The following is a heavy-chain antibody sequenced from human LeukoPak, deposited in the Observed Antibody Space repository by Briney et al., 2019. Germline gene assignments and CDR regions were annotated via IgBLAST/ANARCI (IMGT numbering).Heavy chain of an antibody. J-gene: IGHJ4*02. D-gene: IGHD3-22*01. V-gene: IGHV1-2*02. CDR3: ARDGYYYDSSGYYRFDY. CDR1: GYTFTGYY. CDR2: INPNSGGT. Sequence: GASVKVSCKASGYTFTGYYMHWVRQAPGQGLEWMGWINPNSGGTNYAQKFQGRVTMTRDTSISTAYMGLSRLRSDDTAVYYCARDGYYYDSSGYYRFDYWGQGTLVTVSS.